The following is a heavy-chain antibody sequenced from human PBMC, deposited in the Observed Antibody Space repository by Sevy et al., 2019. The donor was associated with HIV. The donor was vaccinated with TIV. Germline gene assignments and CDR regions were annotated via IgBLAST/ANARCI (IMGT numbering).Heavy chain of an antibody. V-gene: IGHV4-39*01. CDR2: IYYSGST. CDR3: ARVGYCSTTSCYTSYYGIDV. Sequence: SETLSLTCTVSGGSISSSSYYWGWIRQPPGKGLEWIGSIYYSGSTYYNPSLKSRVTISVDTSKNQFSLKLSSVTAADTAVYYCARVGYCSTTSCYTSYYGIDVWGQGTTVTVSS. J-gene: IGHJ6*02. D-gene: IGHD2-2*02. CDR1: GGSISSSSYY.